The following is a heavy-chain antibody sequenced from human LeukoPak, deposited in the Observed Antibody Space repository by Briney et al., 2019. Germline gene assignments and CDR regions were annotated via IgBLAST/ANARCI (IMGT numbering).Heavy chain of an antibody. CDR1: GFTFSLYG. V-gene: IGHV3-21*04. D-gene: IGHD3-10*01. Sequence: PGGTLGLACATSGFTFSLYGMNWVRQAPGKGPEWVSGITGSGTTTYYADSLKGRFTISRDNAKNSLYLQMNSLRAEDTALYHCARGQFGGAFDIWGQGTMVTVSS. J-gene: IGHJ3*02. CDR3: ARGQFGGAFDI. CDR2: ITGSGTTT.